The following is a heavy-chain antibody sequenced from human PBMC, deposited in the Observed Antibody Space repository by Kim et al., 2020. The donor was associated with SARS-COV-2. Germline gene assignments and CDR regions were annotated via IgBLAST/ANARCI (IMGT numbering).Heavy chain of an antibody. CDR1: GFTFSNAW. CDR3: TTSGKAYSYETNYYYYGMDV. D-gene: IGHD5-18*01. Sequence: GGSLRLSCAASGFTFSNAWMSWVRQAPGKGLEWVGRIKSKTDGGTTDYAAPVKGRFTISRDDSKNTLYLQMNSLKTEDTAVYYCTTSGKAYSYETNYYYYGMDVWGQGTTVTVSS. V-gene: IGHV3-15*01. CDR2: IKSKTDGGTT. J-gene: IGHJ6*02.